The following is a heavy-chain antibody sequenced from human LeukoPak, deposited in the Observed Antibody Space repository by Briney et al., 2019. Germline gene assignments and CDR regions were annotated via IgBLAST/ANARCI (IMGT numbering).Heavy chain of an antibody. D-gene: IGHD1-20*01. CDR1: GGSISSGGYY. CDR2: IYHSGST. Sequence: TSQTLSLTCTVSGGSISSGGYYWSWIRQPPGKGLEWIGYIYHSGSTYYNPSLKSRVTISVDTSKNQFSLKLSSVTAADTAVYYYARGYNYAFDYWGQGTLVTVSS. CDR3: ARGYNYAFDY. V-gene: IGHV4-30-2*01. J-gene: IGHJ4*02.